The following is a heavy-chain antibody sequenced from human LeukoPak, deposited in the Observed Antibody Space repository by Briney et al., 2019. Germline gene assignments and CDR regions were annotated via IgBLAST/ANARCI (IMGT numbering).Heavy chain of an antibody. V-gene: IGHV3-48*03. D-gene: IGHD3-22*01. J-gene: IGHJ4*02. CDR3: AKGGSGDYYDSSGYYYE. CDR2: ISSSGSTI. Sequence: GGSLRLSCAASGFTFSSYEMNWVRQAPGKGLEWVSYISSSGSTIYYADSVKGRFTISRDNAKNSLYLQMNSLRAEDTALYYCAKGGSGDYYDSSGYYYEWGQGTLVTVSS. CDR1: GFTFSSYE.